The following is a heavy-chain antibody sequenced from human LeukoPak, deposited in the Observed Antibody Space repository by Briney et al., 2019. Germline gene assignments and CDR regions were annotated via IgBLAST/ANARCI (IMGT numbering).Heavy chain of an antibody. Sequence: ASVKVSCKASGYTFTGYYMHWVRQAPGQGLEWMGWINPNSGGTNYAQKFQGGVTMTRDTSISTTYMELSSLRSDDTAVYYCATDMVGYCSANGCYSEAYWGQGTLVTVSS. CDR3: ATDMVGYCSANGCYSEAY. CDR1: GYTFTGYY. CDR2: INPNSGGT. J-gene: IGHJ4*02. V-gene: IGHV1-2*02. D-gene: IGHD2-15*01.